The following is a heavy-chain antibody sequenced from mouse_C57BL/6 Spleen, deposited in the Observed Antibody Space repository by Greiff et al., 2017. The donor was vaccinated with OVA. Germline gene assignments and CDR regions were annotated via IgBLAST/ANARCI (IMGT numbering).Heavy chain of an antibody. V-gene: IGHV5-6*01. D-gene: IGHD2-4*01. J-gene: IGHJ4*01. CDR3: ARLDYDGGAMDY. Sequence: EVKLMESGGDLVKPGGSLKLSCAASGFTFSSYGMSWVRQTPDKRLEWVATISSGGSYTYYPDSVKGRFTISRDNAKNTLYLQMSSLKSEDTAMYYCARLDYDGGAMDYWGQGTSVTVSS. CDR1: GFTFSSYG. CDR2: ISSGGSYT.